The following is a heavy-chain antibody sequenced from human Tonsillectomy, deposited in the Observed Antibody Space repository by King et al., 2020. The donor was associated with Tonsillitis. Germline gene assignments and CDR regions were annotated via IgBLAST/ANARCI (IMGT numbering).Heavy chain of an antibody. CDR2: IYWNDAK. Sequence: ITLKESGPTLVRPTQTLTLTCTFSGLSFSTSGVGVGWIRQPPGKALEWLALIYWNDAKRYSPSLQSRLTITKDTSKNQVLLTMTNMDPVDTATYYCANKERDSSGYPYYYYYGMDVWGQGTTVTVSS. CDR1: GLSFSTSGVG. V-gene: IGHV2-5*01. J-gene: IGHJ6*02. D-gene: IGHD3-22*01. CDR3: ANKERDSSGYPYYYYYGMDV.